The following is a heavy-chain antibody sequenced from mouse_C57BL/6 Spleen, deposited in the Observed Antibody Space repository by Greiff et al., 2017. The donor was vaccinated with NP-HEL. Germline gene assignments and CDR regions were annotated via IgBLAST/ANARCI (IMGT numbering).Heavy chain of an antibody. CDR2: ISSGSSTI. CDR1: GFTFSDYG. Sequence: EVMLVESGGGLVKPGGSLKLSCAASGFTFSDYGMHWVRQAPEKGLEWVAYISSGSSTIYYADTVKGRFTISRDNAKNTLFLQMTSLRSEDTAMYYCARGFWVDYAMDYWGQGTSVTVSS. J-gene: IGHJ4*01. V-gene: IGHV5-17*01. CDR3: ARGFWVDYAMDY. D-gene: IGHD1-1*02.